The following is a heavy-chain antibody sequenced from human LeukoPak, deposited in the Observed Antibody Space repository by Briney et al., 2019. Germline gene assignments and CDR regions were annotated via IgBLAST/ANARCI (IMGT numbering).Heavy chain of an antibody. CDR3: ARDWALGYCTTTSCYTAFDY. CDR1: DDSIRTYS. V-gene: IGHV4-4*07. CDR2: IYTNGRA. D-gene: IGHD2-2*02. J-gene: IGHJ4*02. Sequence: PSETLSLTCTVSDDSIRTYSWSWIRQPAGKGLEWIGRIYTNGRANYNPSLQSRVSMSVDTSRNQFSLKLISVTAADTAVYFCARDWALGYCTTTSCYTAFDYWGQGTLVTVSS.